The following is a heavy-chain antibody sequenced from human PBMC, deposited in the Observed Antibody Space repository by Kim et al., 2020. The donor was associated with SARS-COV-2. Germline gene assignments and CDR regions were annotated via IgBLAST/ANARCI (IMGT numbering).Heavy chain of an antibody. J-gene: IGHJ4*02. V-gene: IGHV5-51*01. CDR2: IYPGDSDT. D-gene: IGHD6-13*01. CDR1: GYNFANSW. Sequence: GESLKISCKGSGYNFANSWIAWVRQMPGKGLEWMGLIYPGDSDTRYSPSFQGQVTISADKSISTAYLQWSSLKASDTAMYYCARRLTAVVTQYFDYWGQG. CDR3: ARRLTAVVTQYFDY.